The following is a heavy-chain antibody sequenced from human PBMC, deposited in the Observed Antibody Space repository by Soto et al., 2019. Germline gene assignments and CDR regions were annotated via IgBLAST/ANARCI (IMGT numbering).Heavy chain of an antibody. CDR2: ISGGGSGA. Sequence: EVQLLESGGGLVRPGGSLRLSCTAFGFTFSDHAMTWVRQAPGKGLEWLSGISGGGSGAYYADSVKGRFTVSRANSNNTLFLQMDSLRVEDTAVYYCAIDLWWYTHWGQGTLVTVSS. D-gene: IGHD2-15*01. CDR1: GFTFSDHA. V-gene: IGHV3-23*01. J-gene: IGHJ4*02. CDR3: AIDLWWYTH.